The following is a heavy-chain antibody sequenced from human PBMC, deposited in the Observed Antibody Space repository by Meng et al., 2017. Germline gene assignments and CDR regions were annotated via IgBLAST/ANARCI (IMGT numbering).Heavy chain of an antibody. CDR2: ISWDGGST. D-gene: IGHD6-13*01. CDR1: GFTFDDYT. V-gene: IGHV3-43*01. Sequence: GGSLRLSCAASGFTFDDYTMHWVRQAPGKGLEWVSLISWDGGSTYYADSVKGRFTISRDNAKNSLYLQMNSLRAEDTAVYYCARDQAGIAAAGIKKNYYGMDVWGQGTTVTVSS. J-gene: IGHJ6*02. CDR3: ARDQAGIAAAGIKKNYYGMDV.